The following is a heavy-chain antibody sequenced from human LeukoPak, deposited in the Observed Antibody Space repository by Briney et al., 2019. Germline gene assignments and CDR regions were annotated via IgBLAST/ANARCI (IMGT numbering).Heavy chain of an antibody. V-gene: IGHV3-7*05. D-gene: IGHD3-9*01. CDR3: ARDPDILTGVAFDV. Sequence: GGSLRLSCAASGXTFSRDWMSWVRQAPGKGLEWVAKINQDGSQKYYVDSVKGRFTISRDNAKNSLYLQMNSLRAEDTAVYYCARDPDILTGVAFDVWGQGTIVTVSS. CDR2: INQDGSQK. CDR1: GXTFSRDW. J-gene: IGHJ3*01.